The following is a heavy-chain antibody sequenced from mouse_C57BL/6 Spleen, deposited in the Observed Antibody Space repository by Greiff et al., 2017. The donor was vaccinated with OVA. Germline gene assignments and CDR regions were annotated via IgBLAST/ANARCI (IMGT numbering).Heavy chain of an antibody. D-gene: IGHD1-2*01. CDR3: ARGDYYGRAMDY. J-gene: IGHJ4*01. CDR1: GYTFTDYN. CDR2: INPNNGGT. Sequence: VQLQQSGPELVKPGASVKIPCKASGYTFTDYNMDWVKQSHGKSLEWIGDINPNNGGTIYNQKFKGKATLTVDKSSSTAYMELRSLTSEDTAVYYCARGDYYGRAMDYWGQGTSVTVSS. V-gene: IGHV1-18*01.